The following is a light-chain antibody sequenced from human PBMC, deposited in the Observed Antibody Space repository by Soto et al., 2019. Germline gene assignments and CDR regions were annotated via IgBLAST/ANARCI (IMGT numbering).Light chain of an antibody. CDR1: QSVSNNH. V-gene: IGKV3-20*01. CDR2: GAS. Sequence: EFVLTQSPGTLSLSPGESATLSCRASQSVSNNHLAWYQQKPGQAPRLPIYGASNRATGIQDSFSGSGSGTDSTLTISRLEPEDFAVYYCQQYGSSGTFGQGTKVDIK. J-gene: IGKJ1*01. CDR3: QQYGSSGT.